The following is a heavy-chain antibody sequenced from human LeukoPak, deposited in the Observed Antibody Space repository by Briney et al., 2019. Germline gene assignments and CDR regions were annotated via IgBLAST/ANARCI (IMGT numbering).Heavy chain of an antibody. J-gene: IGHJ3*02. CDR1: GGSVSSGSYY. V-gene: IGHV4-61*01. CDR2: TSYSGST. Sequence: PSETLSLTCTGSGGSVSSGSYYWTWIRQPPGKGLEWIGYTSYSGSTNFNPSLKSRVTISVDTSKNQFSLNLSSVTAADTAVYYCARRGTGGRSFDIWGQGTMVTVSS. CDR3: ARRGTGGRSFDI. D-gene: IGHD3-16*01.